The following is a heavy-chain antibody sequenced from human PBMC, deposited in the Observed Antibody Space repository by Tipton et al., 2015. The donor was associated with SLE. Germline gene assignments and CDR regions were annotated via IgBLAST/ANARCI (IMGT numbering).Heavy chain of an antibody. D-gene: IGHD6-6*01. J-gene: IGHJ5*02. Sequence: TLSLTCTVSGDSLIGSHWTWIRQPAGKGLEWIGYIHYTGSTHYNPSLESRVTMSVDTSKNQFSLRLTSVNAADTAIYYCARGGASSKWLDPWGQGTRVTVSS. CDR2: IHYTGST. CDR3: ARGGASSKWLDP. CDR1: GDSLIGSH. V-gene: IGHV4-59*01.